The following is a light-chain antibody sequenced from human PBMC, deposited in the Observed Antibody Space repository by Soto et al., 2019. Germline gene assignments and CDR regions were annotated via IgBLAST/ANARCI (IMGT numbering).Light chain of an antibody. CDR3: QQYNPYSPWT. V-gene: IGKV1-5*03. CDR1: QSITGW. Sequence: IQMTXSXXXXSXSVGXXXXXXXXXSQSITGWXAWFXXKPGKAPKLLISXASRLESGVXXXXXXSGXGTEFTLSISXLQPDDFATYYCQQYNPYSPWTFGQGTKVEIK. J-gene: IGKJ1*01. CDR2: XAS.